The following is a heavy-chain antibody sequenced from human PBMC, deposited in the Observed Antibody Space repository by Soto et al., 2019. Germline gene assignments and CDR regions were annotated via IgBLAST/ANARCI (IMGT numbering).Heavy chain of an antibody. Sequence: TLRRPCAASGITFSSYDMHSVLQAPGKGNEWVAVIPYDGSNKYYAASVKGRFNISSDNSNNTLYLQMNRLRVEDTAVYYCAKDLDIVVVIASLYYYYGMDVWCKGPTVTVSS. CDR2: IPYDGSNK. V-gene: IGHV3-30*18. CDR1: GITFSSYD. CDR3: AKDLDIVVVIASLYYYYGMDV. J-gene: IGHJ6*04. D-gene: IGHD2-21*01.